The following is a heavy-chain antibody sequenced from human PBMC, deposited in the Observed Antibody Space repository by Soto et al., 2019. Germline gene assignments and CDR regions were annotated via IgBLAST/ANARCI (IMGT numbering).Heavy chain of an antibody. CDR1: GYSFTSYW. D-gene: IGHD4-4*01. J-gene: IGHJ3*02. V-gene: IGHV5-51*01. CDR3: ARRSVTVTTFDAFDI. Sequence: GESLKISCKGSGYSFTSYWIGWVRQMPGKGLEWMGIIYPGDSDTRYSPSFQGQVTISADKSISTAYLQWSSLKASDTAMYYCARRSVTVTTFDAFDIWGQGTMVTVSS. CDR2: IYPGDSDT.